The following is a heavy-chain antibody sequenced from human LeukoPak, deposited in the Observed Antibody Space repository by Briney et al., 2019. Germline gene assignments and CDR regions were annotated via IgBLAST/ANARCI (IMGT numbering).Heavy chain of an antibody. CDR1: GYTFTSYG. J-gene: IGHJ4*02. V-gene: IGHV1-18*01. Sequence: ASVKVSCKASGYTFTSYGISWVRQAPGQGLEWMGWISAYNGNTNYAQKLQGRVTMTRNMSTSTAYMELSSLRSEDTAVYYCAAIEAVGLSYWGQGTLVTVSS. CDR3: AAIEAVGLSY. CDR2: ISAYNGNT. D-gene: IGHD6-19*01.